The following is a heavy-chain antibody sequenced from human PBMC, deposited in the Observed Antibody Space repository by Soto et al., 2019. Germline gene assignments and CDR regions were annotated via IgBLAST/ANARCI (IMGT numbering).Heavy chain of an antibody. V-gene: IGHV4-4*07. CDR2: VYSSGTT. CDR1: GGSINSYW. CDR3: ARDIGSYAYREGY. D-gene: IGHD3-10*01. Sequence: PETLSLTCSVSGGSINSYWWSWIRQPAGKGLEWIGRVYSSGTTDYNPSLNSRATMSVETSKNQFSLKLSSVTAADTAVYYCARDIGSYAYREGYWGQGIQVTVSS. J-gene: IGHJ4*02.